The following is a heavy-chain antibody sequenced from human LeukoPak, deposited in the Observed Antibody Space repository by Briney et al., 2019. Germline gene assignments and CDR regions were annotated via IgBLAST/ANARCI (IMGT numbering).Heavy chain of an antibody. CDR3: ARDDGGSSSSRYYYYMDV. V-gene: IGHV4-38-2*02. CDR1: GYSFSSGYY. CDR2: IYHSGST. J-gene: IGHJ6*03. Sequence: SETLSLTCTVSGYSFSSGYYWGWLRPPPGKGLEWIGSIYHSGSTYYNPSLKRRVTISVDTSKNQFSLKLSSVTAADTAVYYCARDDGGSSSSRYYYYMDVWGKGTTVTVSS. D-gene: IGHD6-6*01.